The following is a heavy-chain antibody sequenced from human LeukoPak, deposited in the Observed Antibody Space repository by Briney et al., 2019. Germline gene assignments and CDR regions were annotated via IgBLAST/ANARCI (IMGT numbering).Heavy chain of an antibody. J-gene: IGHJ5*02. V-gene: IGHV1-2*02. D-gene: IGHD3-9*01. CDR3: ARVPGRNVLRYLEASSNWFDP. Sequence: GASVKVSCKASGYTFTGYYMHWVRQAPGQGLEWMGWIIPNSGGTNYAQKFQGRVTMTRDTSISTAYMELSRLRSDDTAVYYCARVPGRNVLRYLEASSNWFDPWGQGTLVTVSS. CDR2: IIPNSGGT. CDR1: GYTFTGYY.